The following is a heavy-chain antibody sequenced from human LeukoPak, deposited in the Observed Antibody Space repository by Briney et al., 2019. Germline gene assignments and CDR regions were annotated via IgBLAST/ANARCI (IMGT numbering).Heavy chain of an antibody. V-gene: IGHV4-34*01. CDR2: INHSGST. D-gene: IGHD6-13*01. CDR3: ARQAIAAAGRLGWFDP. J-gene: IGHJ5*02. CDR1: GGSFSGYY. Sequence: SETLSLTCAVYGGSFSGYYWSWIRRPPGKGLEWIGEINHSGSTNYNPSLKSRVTISVDTSKNQFSLKLSSVTAADTAVYYCARQAIAAAGRLGWFDPWGQGTLVTVSS.